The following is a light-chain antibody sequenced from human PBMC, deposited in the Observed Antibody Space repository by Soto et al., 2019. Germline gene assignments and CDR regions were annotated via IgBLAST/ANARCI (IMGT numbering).Light chain of an antibody. CDR1: SSDVGGYNY. J-gene: IGLJ2*01. CDR2: EVS. Sequence: QSALTQPASVSGSPGQSITISCTGTSSDVGGYNYVSWYQQHPGKAPKLMIYEVSTRPSGVSDRFSASKSGNTASLTISGLQAEDEADYYCSSYTRTRNLLFGGGTKVTVL. V-gene: IGLV2-14*01. CDR3: SSYTRTRNLL.